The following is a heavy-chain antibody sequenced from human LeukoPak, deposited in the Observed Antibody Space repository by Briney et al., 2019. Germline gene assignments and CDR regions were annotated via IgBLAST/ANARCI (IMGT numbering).Heavy chain of an antibody. V-gene: IGHV3-7*01. CDR1: GFTFSSYW. D-gene: IGHD3-3*01. Sequence: GGSLRLSCAASGFTFSSYWMSWVRQAPGKGLEWVANIKQDGSEKYYVDSVKGRFTISRDNAKNSLYLQMNSLRAEDTAVYYCARIDETTIFGVAFYYWGQGTLVTVSS. J-gene: IGHJ4*02. CDR3: ARIDETTIFGVAFYY. CDR2: IKQDGSEK.